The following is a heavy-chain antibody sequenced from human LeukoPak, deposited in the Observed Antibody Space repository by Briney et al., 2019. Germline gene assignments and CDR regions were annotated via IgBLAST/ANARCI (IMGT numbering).Heavy chain of an antibody. CDR2: IIPIFGTA. Sequence: SVTVSCKASVGTFSSYAISWVRQAPGQGLEWMGGIIPIFGTANYAQKFQGRVTITTDESTSTAYMELSSLRSEDTAVYYCARDGGYSYGYSYYYYYMDVWGKGTTVTVSS. D-gene: IGHD5-18*01. V-gene: IGHV1-69*05. CDR1: VGTFSSYA. J-gene: IGHJ6*03. CDR3: ARDGGYSYGYSYYYYYMDV.